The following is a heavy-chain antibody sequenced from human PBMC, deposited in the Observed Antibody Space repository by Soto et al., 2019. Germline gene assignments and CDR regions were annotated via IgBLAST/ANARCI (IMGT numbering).Heavy chain of an antibody. J-gene: IGHJ5*02. CDR2: IYYTVSP. D-gene: IGHD5-18*01. Sequence: QVQLQESGPGLVKPSQTLSLTCTVSGGSISSGGYYWSWIRQHPGKGLEWIGYIYYTVSPLYNPSLKSRVTISVDTSKNQFSLNLSSVTAADTAVYYCARAGYSYGSRGGVDPWGQGTLVTVSS. V-gene: IGHV4-31*03. CDR3: ARAGYSYGSRGGVDP. CDR1: GGSISSGGYY.